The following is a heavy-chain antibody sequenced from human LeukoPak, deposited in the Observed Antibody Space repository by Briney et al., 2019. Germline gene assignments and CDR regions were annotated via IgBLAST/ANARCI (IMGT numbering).Heavy chain of an antibody. V-gene: IGHV4-59*01. J-gene: IGHJ6*02. D-gene: IGHD3-16*01. CDR1: GGSISSYY. CDR2: IYYSGST. Sequence: SETLSLTCTVSGGSISSYYWSWIRQPPGKGLEWIGYIYYSGSTNYNPSLKSRVTISVDTSKNQFSLKLNSVTAVDTAVYYCARGRRGDYYYYYGMDVWGQGTTVTVSS. CDR3: ARGRRGDYYYYYGMDV.